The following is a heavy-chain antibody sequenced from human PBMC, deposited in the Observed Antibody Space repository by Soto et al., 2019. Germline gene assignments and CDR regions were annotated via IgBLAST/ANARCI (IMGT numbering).Heavy chain of an antibody. CDR1: GFTCGDSY. V-gene: IGHV3-11*06. D-gene: IGHD2-15*01. CDR2: ISPGSRYP. CDR3: VRGGGGGLFDP. J-gene: IGHJ5*02. Sequence: QVQLVESGGGLVPPGGSLRLSCAGSGFTCGDSYMSWIRQAPGKGLEWLSYISPGSRYPAYADSVKGRFTISRDNAKRSLYLQMMSLTAEDTAIYYCVRGGGGGLFDPWGQGTMVTVS.